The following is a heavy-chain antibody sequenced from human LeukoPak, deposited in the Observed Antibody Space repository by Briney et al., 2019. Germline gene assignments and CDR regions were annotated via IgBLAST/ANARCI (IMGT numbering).Heavy chain of an antibody. D-gene: IGHD5-24*01. CDR2: ISGSGGGA. CDR1: GFTFGSYFRSYV. CDR3: AKSTVEMAPNDAFDI. J-gene: IGHJ3*02. Sequence: HSGGSLRLSCAASGFTFGSYFRSYVMSWVRQAPGKGLEWVSAISGSGGGAYYADSVKGRSTISRDNSKNTLYVQMNSLRAEDTALYYCAKSTVEMAPNDAFDIWGQGTMVTVSS. V-gene: IGHV3-23*01.